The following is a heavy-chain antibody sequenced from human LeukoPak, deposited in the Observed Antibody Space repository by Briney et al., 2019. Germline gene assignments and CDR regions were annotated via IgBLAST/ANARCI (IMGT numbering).Heavy chain of an antibody. J-gene: IGHJ5*02. Sequence: ASVKVSCKASGYTFTGYYIHWVRQAPGQGLEWIGRINPNTGGTNYAQKFQGRVTMTRDTSITTAYMELSRLTSDDTAIYYCAKVPPSITAAGNWLDPWGQGALVTVSS. CDR2: INPNTGGT. CDR3: AKVPPSITAAGNWLDP. CDR1: GYTFTGYY. V-gene: IGHV1-2*06. D-gene: IGHD6-13*01.